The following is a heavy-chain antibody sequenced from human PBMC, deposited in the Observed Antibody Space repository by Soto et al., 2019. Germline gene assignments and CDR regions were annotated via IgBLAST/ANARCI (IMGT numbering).Heavy chain of an antibody. CDR2: INSDGNST. V-gene: IGHV3-74*01. CDR3: AKIGVTTPFYY. D-gene: IGHD3-22*01. Sequence: EGQLVESGGGLVQPGGSLRLSCVTSGFTFSKNWMHWVRQAPGKGLVWVSRINSDGNSTSYADSVKGRFTISRDNAKNTLYLQMNSLRAEDTALYYCAKIGVTTPFYYCGQVTLVTVSS. CDR1: GFTFSKNW. J-gene: IGHJ4*02.